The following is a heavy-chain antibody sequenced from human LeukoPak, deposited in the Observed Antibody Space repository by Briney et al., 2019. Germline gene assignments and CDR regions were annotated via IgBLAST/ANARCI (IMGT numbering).Heavy chain of an antibody. CDR1: ESTFDHA. J-gene: IGHJ4*02. CDR2: IGWNSGSI. CDR3: AKDTSYGDYHYFDY. D-gene: IGHD4-17*01. Sequence: GGSLRLSCTASESTFDHAMHWVRQTPGKGLEWVSGIGWNSGSIGYADSVKGRFTISRDNAKNSLYLQMNSLRAEDTALYYCAKDTSYGDYHYFDYWGQGTLVTVSS. V-gene: IGHV3-9*01.